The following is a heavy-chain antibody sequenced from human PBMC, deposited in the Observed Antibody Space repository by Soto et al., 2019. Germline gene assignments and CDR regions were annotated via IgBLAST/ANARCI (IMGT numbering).Heavy chain of an antibody. CDR2: ITGSGGST. CDR1: GFTLSTYA. Sequence: EVQLLESGGGLVQPGGSLRLSCVASGFTLSTYAMSWVRQAPGKGLEWVSGITGSGGSTYYADSVKGRFTISRDNSKSTVSLHMNSLRAEETAVYYCLKHRDNPSGAFDIWVQGTMVTVSS. CDR3: LKHRDNPSGAFDI. J-gene: IGHJ3*02. V-gene: IGHV3-23*01. D-gene: IGHD1-20*01.